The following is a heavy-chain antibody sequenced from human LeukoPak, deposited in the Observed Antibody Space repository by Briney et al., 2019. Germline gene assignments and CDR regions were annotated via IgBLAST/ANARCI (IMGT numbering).Heavy chain of an antibody. D-gene: IGHD2-15*01. CDR2: IQVNGDT. CDR1: GDSVSGHY. V-gene: IGHV4-4*08. J-gene: IGHJ4*02. CDR3: ARTDRYFDS. Sequence: SETLSLTCTVPGDSVSGHYWSWIRQAPGKGLECIGYIQVNGDTNYNPSLKDRGTLSLATSKNQFSLMLRPVTAADPAVVYCARTDRYFDSWGPGTLVTVSS.